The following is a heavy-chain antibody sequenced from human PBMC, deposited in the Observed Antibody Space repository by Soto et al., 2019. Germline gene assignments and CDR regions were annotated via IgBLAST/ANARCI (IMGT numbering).Heavy chain of an antibody. V-gene: IGHV3-7*01. D-gene: IGHD4-4*01. CDR2: IKQDGTEK. CDR3: AREETVTTVYYYYMDV. Sequence: GGSLRLSCAASGFTFSNYWMSWVRQAPGKGLEWVANIKQDGTEKYYVDSVKGRFTISRDNAKTSLYLQMNSLRVEDTAVYYCAREETVTTVYYYYMDVWGKGTTVTVSS. J-gene: IGHJ6*03. CDR1: GFTFSNYW.